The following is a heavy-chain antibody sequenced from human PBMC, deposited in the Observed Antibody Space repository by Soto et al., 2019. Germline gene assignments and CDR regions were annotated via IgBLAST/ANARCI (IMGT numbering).Heavy chain of an antibody. CDR3: FCSGYDLGDGGMDV. Sequence: GGSLRLSCAASGFTFSSYSMNWVRQAPGKGLEWVSYISSSSSTIYYADSVKGRFTISRDNAKNSLYLKMNSLRDEATAVYYCFCSGYDLGDGGMDVWGQGTTVTVSS. D-gene: IGHD5-12*01. CDR2: ISSSSSTI. V-gene: IGHV3-48*02. CDR1: GFTFSSYS. J-gene: IGHJ6*02.